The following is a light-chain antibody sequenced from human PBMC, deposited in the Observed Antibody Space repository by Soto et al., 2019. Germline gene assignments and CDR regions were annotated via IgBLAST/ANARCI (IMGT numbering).Light chain of an antibody. CDR3: SSYTSSSTPYV. CDR1: SSDVGVYNY. CDR2: DVS. J-gene: IGLJ1*01. V-gene: IGLV2-14*01. Sequence: QSVLTQPASVSGSPGQSITISCTGTSSDVGVYNYVSWYQQHPGKVPNLMIYDVSNRPSGVSNRFSGSKSGNTASLTISGLQAEDEADYYCSSYTSSSTPYVFGTGTKVTVL.